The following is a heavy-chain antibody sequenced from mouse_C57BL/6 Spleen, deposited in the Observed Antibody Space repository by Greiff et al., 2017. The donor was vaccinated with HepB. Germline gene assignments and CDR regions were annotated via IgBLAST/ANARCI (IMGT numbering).Heavy chain of an antibody. Sequence: VKLQESGPELVKPGASVKISCKASGYAFSSSWMNWVKQRPGKGLEWIGRIYPGDGDTNYNGKFKGKATLTADKSSSTAYMQLSSLTSEDSAVYLCARERTTTVVASFDYWGQGTTLTVSS. CDR3: ARERTTTVVASFDY. J-gene: IGHJ2*01. CDR1: GYAFSSSW. D-gene: IGHD1-1*01. V-gene: IGHV1-82*01. CDR2: IYPGDGDT.